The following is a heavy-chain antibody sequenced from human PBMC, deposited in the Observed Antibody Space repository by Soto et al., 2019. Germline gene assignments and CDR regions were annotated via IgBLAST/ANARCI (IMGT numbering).Heavy chain of an antibody. D-gene: IGHD1-1*01. CDR3: ARGPRVSSTGTGAH. V-gene: IGHV3-74*01. CDR2: ISDDGSTA. Sequence: GSLLLSCSVSGFTFRAYWMHWVRQVPGKGLTWVSRISDDGSTATYADSVKGRFVISRDNAKNSLYLEMNTLRVDDSGLYYCARGPRVSSTGTGAHWGRGTLVTVYS. CDR1: GFTFRAYW. J-gene: IGHJ4*02.